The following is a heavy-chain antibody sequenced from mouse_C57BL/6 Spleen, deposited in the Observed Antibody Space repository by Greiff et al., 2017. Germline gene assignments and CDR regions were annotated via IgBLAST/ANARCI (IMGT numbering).Heavy chain of an antibody. CDR3: AGDRLPFAY. CDR2: ITHSGET. J-gene: IGHJ3*01. Sequence: VQGVESGPGLVKPSQSLFLTCSITSFPITSGYYWIWIRQSPGKPLEWMGYITHSGETFYNPSLQSPISITRETSKNQFFLQLNSVTTEDTAMYYCAGDRLPFAYWGQGTLVTVSA. CDR1: SFPITSGYY. V-gene: IGHV12-3*01.